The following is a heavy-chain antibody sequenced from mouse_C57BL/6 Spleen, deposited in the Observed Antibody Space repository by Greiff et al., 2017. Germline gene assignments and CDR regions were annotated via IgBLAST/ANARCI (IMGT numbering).Heavy chain of an antibody. D-gene: IGHD3-3*01. J-gene: IGHJ1*03. CDR1: GYTFTSYW. V-gene: IGHV1-61*01. Sequence: QVQLQQPGAELVRPGASVKLSCKASGYTFTSYWMDWVKQRPGQGLEWIGNIYPSDSETHYNQKFKDKATLTVDKSSSTAYMQLSSLTSEDSAVYSCAVGPAFGVWGTGTTVTVST. CDR3: AVGPAFGV. CDR2: IYPSDSET.